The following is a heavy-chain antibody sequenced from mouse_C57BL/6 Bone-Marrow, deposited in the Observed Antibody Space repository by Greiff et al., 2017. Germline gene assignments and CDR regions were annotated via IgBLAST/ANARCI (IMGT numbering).Heavy chain of an antibody. Sequence: QVQLQQPGAELVMPGASVKLSCKASGYTFTSYWMHWVKQRPGQGLEWIGEIDPSDSYTNYNQKFKGKSTLTVDKSSSTAYMQLSSLTSEDSAVCYCARKETAQATADYWGQGTTLTVSS. V-gene: IGHV1-69*01. J-gene: IGHJ2*01. CDR1: GYTFTSYW. D-gene: IGHD3-2*02. CDR3: ARKETAQATADY. CDR2: IDPSDSYT.